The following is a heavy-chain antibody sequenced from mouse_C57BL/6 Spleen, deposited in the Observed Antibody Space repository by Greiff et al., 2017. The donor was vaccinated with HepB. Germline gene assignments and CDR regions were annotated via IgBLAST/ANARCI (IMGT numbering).Heavy chain of an antibody. CDR2: IYPRSGNT. CDR3: LIYYYGSSYVD. J-gene: IGHJ3*01. V-gene: IGHV1-81*01. Sequence: VKLMESGAELARPGASVKLSCKASGYTFTSYGISWVKQRTGQGLEWIGEIYPRSGNTYYNEKFKGKATLTADKSSSTAYMELRSLTSEDSAVYFCLIYYYGSSYVDWGQGTLVTVSA. D-gene: IGHD1-1*01. CDR1: GYTFTSYG.